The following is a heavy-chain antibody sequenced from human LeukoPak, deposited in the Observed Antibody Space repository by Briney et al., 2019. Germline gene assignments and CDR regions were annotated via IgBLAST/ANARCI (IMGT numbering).Heavy chain of an antibody. CDR1: GFTFSGYY. Sequence: GASVKVSCKASGFTFSGYYMHWVRQAPGQGLEWMAWISPNSGGTNYVQKFQGRVTVTRDTSISTDYMEISGLTSDDTALYYCTRENRPFCPFAFWGQGVMVTVSS. J-gene: IGHJ4*02. CDR2: ISPNSGGT. D-gene: IGHD2/OR15-2a*01. V-gene: IGHV1-2*02. CDR3: TRENRPFCPFAF.